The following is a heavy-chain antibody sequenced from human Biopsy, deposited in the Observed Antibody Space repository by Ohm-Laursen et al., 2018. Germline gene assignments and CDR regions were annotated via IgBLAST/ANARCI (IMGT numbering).Heavy chain of an antibody. J-gene: IGHJ4*02. CDR1: GYTFISFG. V-gene: IGHV1-18*01. CDR3: ATPFQYYDSWGGYPPFDH. CDR2: IGGDNGGT. D-gene: IGHD3-3*01. Sequence: GASVKVSCNASGYTFISFGITWVRQAPGQGLEWVGYIGGDNGGTKYAQKFQGRVSITADKSTTTAYMELSNLKSEDTAVYYCATPFQYYDSWGGYPPFDHWGQGTLVTVSS.